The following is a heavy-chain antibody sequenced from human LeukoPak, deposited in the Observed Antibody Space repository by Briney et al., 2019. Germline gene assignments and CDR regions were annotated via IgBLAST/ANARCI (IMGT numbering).Heavy chain of an antibody. CDR2: TYYRSKWYN. V-gene: IGHV6-1*01. J-gene: IGHJ5*02. CDR1: GDSVSSNSAA. CDR3: ARGYYYGSGSYFWWFDP. Sequence: SQTLSLTCAISGDSVSSNSAAWNWIRQSPSRGLEWLGRTYYRSKWYNDYAVSVKSRITINPDTSKNQFSLQLNSVTPEDTAVYYCARGYYYGSGSYFWWFDPWGQGTLVTVSS. D-gene: IGHD3-10*01.